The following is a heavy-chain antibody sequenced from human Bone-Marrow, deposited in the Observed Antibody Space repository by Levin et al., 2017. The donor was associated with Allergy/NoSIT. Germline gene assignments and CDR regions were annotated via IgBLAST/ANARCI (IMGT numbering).Heavy chain of an antibody. J-gene: IGHJ5*02. CDR2: VNNYNGSA. CDR3: ARAGSSAWSTLFDP. Sequence: ASVKVSCKTSGFTFTSYCITWVRQAPGQRLEWMGYVNNYNGSANYAQRFQGRVTMTTDTSTTAAYMQLRRLTSDDTATYFCARAGSSAWSTLFDPWGQGTLVIVSA. D-gene: IGHD5/OR15-5a*01. V-gene: IGHV1-18*01. CDR1: GFTFTSYC.